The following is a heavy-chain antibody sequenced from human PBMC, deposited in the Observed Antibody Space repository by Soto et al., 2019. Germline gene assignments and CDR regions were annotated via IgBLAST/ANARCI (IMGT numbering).Heavy chain of an antibody. V-gene: IGHV4-61*01. D-gene: IGHD5-12*01. CDR3: ARYGGYDSNYYYGMDV. CDR2: IYYSGST. Sequence: ETLSLTCTVSGGSVSSGSYYWSWIRQPPGKGLEWIGYIYYSGSTNYNPSLKSRVTISVDTSKNQFSLKLSSVTAADTAVYYCARYGGYDSNYYYGMDVWGQGTTVTVSS. CDR1: GGSVSSGSYY. J-gene: IGHJ6*02.